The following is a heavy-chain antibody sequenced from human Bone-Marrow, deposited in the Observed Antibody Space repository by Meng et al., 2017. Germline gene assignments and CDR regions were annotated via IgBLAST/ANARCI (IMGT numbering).Heavy chain of an antibody. CDR2: INHSGST. Sequence: QVPLTQWGSGLFEPSDTLSLTCAVYGGSFSGYYWSWIRQPPGKGLEWIGEINHSGSTNYNPSLKSRVTISVDTSKNQFSLKLSSVTAADTAVYYCARGGYCSGGSCNWGQGTLVTVSS. CDR3: ARGGYCSGGSCN. CDR1: GGSFSGYY. V-gene: IGHV4-34*01. J-gene: IGHJ4*02. D-gene: IGHD2-15*01.